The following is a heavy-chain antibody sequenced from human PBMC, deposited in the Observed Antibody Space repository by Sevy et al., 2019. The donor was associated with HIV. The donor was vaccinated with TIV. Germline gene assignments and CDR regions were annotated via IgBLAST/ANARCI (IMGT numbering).Heavy chain of an antibody. V-gene: IGHV3-7*01. Sequence: GGSLRLSCAASGFTFSSYWRSWVRQAPGKGLEWVANIKQDGSEKYYVDSVKGRFTISRDNAKNSLYLQMNSLRAEDTAVYYCARDGGSYCSGGSCYYYYGMDVWGQGTTVTVSS. D-gene: IGHD2-15*01. CDR2: IKQDGSEK. CDR1: GFTFSSYW. CDR3: ARDGGSYCSGGSCYYYYGMDV. J-gene: IGHJ6*02.